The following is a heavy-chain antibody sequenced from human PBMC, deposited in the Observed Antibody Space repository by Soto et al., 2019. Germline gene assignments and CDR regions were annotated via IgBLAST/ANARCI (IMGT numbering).Heavy chain of an antibody. V-gene: IGHV5-51*01. CDR2: IYPGDSDT. CDR3: ARPRSDHWWLDY. J-gene: IGHJ4*02. CDR1: GYSFTAYW. D-gene: IGHD2-15*01. Sequence: PGESLKISFKGSGYSFTAYWIAWLRQMPGKGLEWMGIIYPGDSDTRYSPSFQGQVTISADKSISTAYLQWSSLKASDTATYYCARPRSDHWWLDYWGQGTLVTVSS.